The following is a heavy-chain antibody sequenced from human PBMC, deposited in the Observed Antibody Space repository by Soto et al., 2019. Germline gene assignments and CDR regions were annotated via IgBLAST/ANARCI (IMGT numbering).Heavy chain of an antibody. V-gene: IGHV4-39*01. CDR3: ASVAAAGTEFDY. CDR1: GGSTSSSSYY. D-gene: IGHD6-13*01. CDR2: IYYSGST. J-gene: IGHJ4*02. Sequence: SETLSLTCTVSGGSTSSSSYYWGWIRQPPGKGLEWIGSIYYSGSTYYNPSLKSRVTISVDTSKNQFSLKLSSVTAADTAVYYCASVAAAGTEFDYWGQGTLVTVSS.